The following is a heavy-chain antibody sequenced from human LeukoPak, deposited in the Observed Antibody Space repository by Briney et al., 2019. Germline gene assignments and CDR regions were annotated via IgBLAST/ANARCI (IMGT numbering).Heavy chain of an antibody. V-gene: IGHV2-5*01. Sequence: SGPTLVNPTQTLTLTCTFSGFSLSTSGVGVGWIRQPPGKALEWLALIYWNDDKRYSPSLKSGLTITKDTSKNQVVLTMTNMDPVDTATYYCAHSGRYGPSYYGSGSYLLSPNQYYFDYWGQGTLVTVSS. J-gene: IGHJ4*02. CDR2: IYWNDDK. CDR1: GFSLSTSGVG. D-gene: IGHD3-10*01. CDR3: AHSGRYGPSYYGSGSYLLSPNQYYFDY.